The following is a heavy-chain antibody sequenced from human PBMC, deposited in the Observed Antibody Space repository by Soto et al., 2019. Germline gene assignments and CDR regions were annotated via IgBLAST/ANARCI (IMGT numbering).Heavy chain of an antibody. J-gene: IGHJ4*02. CDR1: GGSFSPNY. D-gene: IGHD2-21*02. CDR2: IYYSGST. Sequence: PSETLSLTCTVSGGSFSPNYWSWIRQPPGKGLEWIGYIYYSGSTNYNPSLKSRVTISVDTSKNQFSLKLSSVTAADTAVYYCARVPFYCGGDCYFDYWGQGTLVTVSS. V-gene: IGHV4-59*01. CDR3: ARVPFYCGGDCYFDY.